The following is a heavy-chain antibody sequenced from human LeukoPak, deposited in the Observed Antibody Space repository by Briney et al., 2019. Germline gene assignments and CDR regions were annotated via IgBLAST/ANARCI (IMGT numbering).Heavy chain of an antibody. V-gene: IGHV3-48*03. D-gene: IGHD3-3*01. Sequence: QPGGSLRLSCAASGFTFSSYEMNWVPQAPGKGLECVSYISSSGSTIYYADSVKGRFTISRDNAKNSLYLQMNSLRAEDTAVYYCARSRGTYDFWSGYTTLNYFDYWGQGTLVTVSS. CDR3: ARSRGTYDFWSGYTTLNYFDY. CDR1: GFTFSSYE. CDR2: ISSSGSTI. J-gene: IGHJ4*02.